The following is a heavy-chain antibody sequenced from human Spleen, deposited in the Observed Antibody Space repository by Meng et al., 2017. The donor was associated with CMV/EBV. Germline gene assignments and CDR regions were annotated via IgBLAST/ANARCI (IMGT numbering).Heavy chain of an antibody. Sequence: SETLSLTCTVSGGSISSSTYYWGWIRQPPGKGLEWIGSIYYSGSTYYNPSLKSRVTISVDKSKNQFSLKLSSVTAADTAVYYCARVYCGGDCYSENWFDPWGQGTLVTVSS. J-gene: IGHJ5*02. CDR3: ARVYCGGDCYSENWFDP. V-gene: IGHV4-39*07. D-gene: IGHD2-21*01. CDR1: GGSISSSTYY. CDR2: IYYSGST.